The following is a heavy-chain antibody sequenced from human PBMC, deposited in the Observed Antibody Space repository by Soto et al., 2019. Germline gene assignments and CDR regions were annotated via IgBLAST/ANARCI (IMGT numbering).Heavy chain of an antibody. CDR2: VSYIGGT. CDR1: GDSLTHFY. Sequence: SETLSLTCTVSGDSLTHFYWTWIRQPPGKGLEWIGYVSYIGGTTYNPSFKSRVTISLDTSKTQFPINLRSVTAADTAVYYCARGGYNWTFFTFDCWGRGFLVTVSS. V-gene: IGHV4-59*01. CDR3: ARGGYNWTFFTFDC. J-gene: IGHJ4*02. D-gene: IGHD1-20*01.